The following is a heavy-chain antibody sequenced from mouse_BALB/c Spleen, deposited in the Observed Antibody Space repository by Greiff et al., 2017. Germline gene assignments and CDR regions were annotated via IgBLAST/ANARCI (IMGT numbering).Heavy chain of an antibody. CDR3: TRGLRRRGYYAMDY. Sequence: QVQLQQSGAELVKPGASVKLSCKASGYTFTSYYMYWVKQRPGQGLEWIGEINPSNGGTNFNEKFKSKATLTVDKSSSTAYMQLSSLTSEDSAVYYCTRGLRRRGYYAMDYWGQGTSVTVSS. CDR1: GYTFTSYY. D-gene: IGHD2-4*01. J-gene: IGHJ4*01. CDR2: INPSNGGT. V-gene: IGHV1S81*02.